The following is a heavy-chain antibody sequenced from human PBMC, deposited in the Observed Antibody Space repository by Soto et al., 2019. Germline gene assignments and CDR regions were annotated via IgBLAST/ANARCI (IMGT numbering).Heavy chain of an antibody. CDR1: GFSFIDSY. V-gene: IGHV3-11*01. CDR3: AAWYSSGWSAEYFKV. Sequence: GGSLRLSCAASGFSFIDSYMNWIRHSPGKGLEWVSYISTSGSTIKYADSVKGRFTVSRDNAKNSLYLQMNSLRAEDTAVYYCAAWYSSGWSAEYFKVWGQGTLVTVSS. J-gene: IGHJ1*01. D-gene: IGHD6-19*01. CDR2: ISTSGSTI.